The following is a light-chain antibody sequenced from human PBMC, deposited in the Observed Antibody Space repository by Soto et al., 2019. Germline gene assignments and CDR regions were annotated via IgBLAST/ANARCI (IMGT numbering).Light chain of an antibody. Sequence: EIVFTQSPATLSLSPAERATLSCRASQSVTYHLAWYQQRPGQAPRLLIYGASNRATGIPDRFSGSGSGTYFTLTISRLEPEDFAVYYCQQYGSSGTFGQGTKVDIK. CDR2: GAS. CDR3: QQYGSSGT. CDR1: QSVTYH. V-gene: IGKV3-20*01. J-gene: IGKJ1*01.